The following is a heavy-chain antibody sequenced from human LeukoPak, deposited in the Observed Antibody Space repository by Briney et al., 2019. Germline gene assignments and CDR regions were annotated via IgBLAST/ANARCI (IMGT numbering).Heavy chain of an antibody. V-gene: IGHV3-7*05. D-gene: IGHD3-10*01. CDR3: ARGESWAFDY. CDR2: IKQDGSEK. CDR1: GFTFSSYW. Sequence: GRSLRLSCAASGFTFSSYWMSWVRQAPGKGLEWVANIKQDGSEKYYGDSVKGRFTISRDNARTSLYLQLNSLRAEDTAVYFCARGESWAFDYWGQGTLVTVSS. J-gene: IGHJ4*02.